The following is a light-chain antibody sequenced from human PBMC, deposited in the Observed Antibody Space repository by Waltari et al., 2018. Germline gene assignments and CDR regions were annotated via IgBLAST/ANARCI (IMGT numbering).Light chain of an antibody. Sequence: QSVLTQSPYAPGTPGQRVTLSCSGSSYNLGRNYVHWYQQLPGTAPKLLIYRTDPRPSGVPDRCSGSKSGTSASLAISGLLSEDEADYYCAAWDDSLSGWVFGGGTKLTVL. CDR3: AAWDDSLSGWV. CDR2: RTD. J-gene: IGLJ3*02. V-gene: IGLV1-47*01. CDR1: SYNLGRNY.